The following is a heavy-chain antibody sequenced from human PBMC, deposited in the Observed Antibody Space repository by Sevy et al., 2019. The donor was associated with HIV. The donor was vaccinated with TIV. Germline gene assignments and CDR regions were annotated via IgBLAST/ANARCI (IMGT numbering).Heavy chain of an antibody. V-gene: IGHV3-30*04. J-gene: IGHJ4*02. Sequence: GGSLRLSCSASGFRLNTYAMHWVRQAPGKGLEWVSVISSTGNFESYAASVKGRFTMSKDNSKNTVSLQMNSLRPEDTAMYYCARDAGYTTKFHPLHWGQGSLVTVSS. CDR2: ISSTGNFE. CDR3: ARDAGYTTKFHPLH. CDR1: GFRLNTYA. D-gene: IGHD5-12*01.